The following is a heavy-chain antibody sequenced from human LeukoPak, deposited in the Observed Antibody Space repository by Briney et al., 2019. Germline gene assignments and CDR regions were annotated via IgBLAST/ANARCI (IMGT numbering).Heavy chain of an antibody. CDR2: ISGSGGST. V-gene: IGHV3-23*01. CDR3: AKYSGRTHGVYYFDY. Sequence: QPGGSLRLSCAASGFIVSSRYMSWVRQAPGKGLEWVSAISGSGGSTYYADSVKGRFTISRDNSKNTLYLQMNSLRAEDTAVYYCAKYSGRTHGVYYFDYWGQGTLVTVSS. D-gene: IGHD1-26*01. CDR1: GFIVSSRY. J-gene: IGHJ4*02.